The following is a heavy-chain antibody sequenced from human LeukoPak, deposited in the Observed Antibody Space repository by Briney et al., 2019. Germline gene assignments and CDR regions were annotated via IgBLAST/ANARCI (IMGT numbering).Heavy chain of an antibody. CDR2: IYHSGST. CDR1: GGSISSGGYY. Sequence: PSETLSLTCTVSGGSISSGGYYWSWIRQPPGKGLEWIGYIYHSGSTYYNPSLKSRVTISVDRSKNQFSLKLSSVTAADTAVYYCARVAYSSSWPPPLFWGQGTLVTVSS. V-gene: IGHV4-30-2*01. CDR3: ARVAYSSSWPPPLF. D-gene: IGHD6-13*01. J-gene: IGHJ4*02.